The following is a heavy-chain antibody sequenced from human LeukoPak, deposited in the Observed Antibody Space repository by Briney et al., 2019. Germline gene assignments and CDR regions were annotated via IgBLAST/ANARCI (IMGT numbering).Heavy chain of an antibody. V-gene: IGHV3-30*02. D-gene: IGHD1-26*01. CDR3: GEDPGWELPLPYWLDP. CDR2: IRHDASNG. CDR1: GFNFSSYG. Sequence: GGSLRLSCVASGFNFSSYGIHWVRQAPGKGLEWVAFIRHDASNGYYADSVKGRFTISRDNSKNTVYLQIDSLSSDDTAVYYCGEDPGWELPLPYWLDPWGQGTLVIVSS. J-gene: IGHJ5*02.